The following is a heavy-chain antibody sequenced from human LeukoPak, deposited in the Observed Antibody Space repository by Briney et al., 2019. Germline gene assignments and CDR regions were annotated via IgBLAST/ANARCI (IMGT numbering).Heavy chain of an antibody. CDR1: GFTFTSYA. Sequence: PGRSLRLSCAASGFTFTSYAMHWVRQAPGKGLEWVALISYHGTNKYYADSVKGRFTISSDNSKNTLYLQMNSLRTEDTAVYYCARDPTGGYRHFDFWGREPWSPSPQ. J-gene: IGHJ4*02. D-gene: IGHD2-8*02. V-gene: IGHV3-30-3*01. CDR2: ISYHGTNK. CDR3: ARDPTGGYRHFDF.